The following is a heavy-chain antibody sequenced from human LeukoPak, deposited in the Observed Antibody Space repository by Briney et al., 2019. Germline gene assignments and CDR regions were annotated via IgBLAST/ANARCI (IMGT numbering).Heavy chain of an antibody. CDR1: GASLTRPTYY. V-gene: IGHV4-61*01. J-gene: IGHJ4*02. CDR2: IYFSGTT. CDR3: ARHGPLYDIWSAQFYFDY. Sequence: SETLSLTCSVSGASLTRPTYYQWSWIRQPPGKGLEWIGYIYFSGTTNYNPSLKSRVTISVDTSKNQFSLRLSSVTAADTAVYYCARHGPLYDIWSAQFYFDYWGQGTLVTVSS. D-gene: IGHD3-3*01.